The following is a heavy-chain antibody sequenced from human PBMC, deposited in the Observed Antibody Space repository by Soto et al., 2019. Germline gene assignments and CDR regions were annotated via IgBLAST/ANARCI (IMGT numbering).Heavy chain of an antibody. D-gene: IGHD6-13*01. CDR2: ISAYNGNT. Sequence: GASVKVSCEASGYTFTSYGISWVRQAPGQGLEWMGWISAYNGNTNYAQKLQGRVTMTTDTSTSTAYMELRSLRSDDTAVYYCARDLRQIAAADWFDPWGQGTLVTVSS. CDR3: ARDLRQIAAADWFDP. CDR1: GYTFTSYG. J-gene: IGHJ5*02. V-gene: IGHV1-18*01.